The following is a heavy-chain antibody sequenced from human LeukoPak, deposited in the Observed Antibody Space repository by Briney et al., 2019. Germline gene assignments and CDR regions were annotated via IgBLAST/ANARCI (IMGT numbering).Heavy chain of an antibody. CDR2: IYYTGST. CDR3: ARLSKGRYFDYIFDY. D-gene: IGHD3-9*01. CDR1: GGSRDSVSSTTYY. Sequence: SETLSLTCTVSGGSRDSVSSTTYYWGWIRQPPGKGLEWIGNIYYTGSTYYNPSLKSRVTMSVDTSKTHFSLKVSSVTAADTAVYYCARLSKGRYFDYIFDYWGQGTLVTVSS. J-gene: IGHJ4*02. V-gene: IGHV4-39*02.